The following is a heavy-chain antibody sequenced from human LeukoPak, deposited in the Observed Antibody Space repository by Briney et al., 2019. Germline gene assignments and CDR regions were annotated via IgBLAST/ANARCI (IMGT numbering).Heavy chain of an antibody. CDR3: ARGYCSGGSCSPLDY. CDR2: IYYSWST. D-gene: IGHD2-15*01. V-gene: IGHV4-39*01. Sequence: PSETLSLTCTVSGGSISSSSYYWGWIRQPPGKGLEWIGSIYYSWSTYYNPSLKSRVTISVDTSKNQFSLKLSSVTAADTAVYYCARGYCSGGSCSPLDYWGQGTLVTVSS. J-gene: IGHJ4*02. CDR1: GGSISSSSYY.